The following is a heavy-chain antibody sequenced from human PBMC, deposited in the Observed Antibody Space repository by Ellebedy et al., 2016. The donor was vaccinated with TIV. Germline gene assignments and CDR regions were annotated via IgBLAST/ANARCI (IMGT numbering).Heavy chain of an antibody. Sequence: MPSETLSLTCTLSGGSISSSTYYWGWIRQPPGKGLEWIGSIYYTGNTYYNPSLKIRVTISVDTAKNQFSLKLTSVTAADTAVYYCARDGSSGWYLNWFDPWGQGTLVTVSS. CDR2: IYYTGNT. CDR3: ARDGSSGWYLNWFDP. J-gene: IGHJ5*02. V-gene: IGHV4-39*07. D-gene: IGHD6-19*01. CDR1: GGSISSSTYY.